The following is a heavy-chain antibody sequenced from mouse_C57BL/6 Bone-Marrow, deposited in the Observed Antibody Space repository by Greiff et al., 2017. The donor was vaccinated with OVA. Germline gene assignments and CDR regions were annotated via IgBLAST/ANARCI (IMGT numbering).Heavy chain of an antibody. J-gene: IGHJ2*01. CDR2: ISDGGSYT. CDR3: ARDYGFDY. Sequence: EVKLMESGGGLVKPGGSLKLSCAASGFTFSSYAMSWVRQTPEKRLEWVATISDGGSYTYYPDNVKGRFTISRDNAKNNLYLQMSHLKSEDTAMYYCARDYGFDYWGQGTTLTVSS. D-gene: IGHD1-1*01. CDR1: GFTFSSYA. V-gene: IGHV5-4*03.